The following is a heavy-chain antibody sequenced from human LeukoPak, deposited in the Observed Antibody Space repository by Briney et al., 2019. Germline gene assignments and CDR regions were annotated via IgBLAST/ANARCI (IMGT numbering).Heavy chain of an antibody. D-gene: IGHD3/OR15-3a*01. J-gene: IGHJ4*02. Sequence: PGGSLRLSCAASRFTFSSYGMHWVRQAPGKGLEWVSVIYSGGSTYYADSVKGRFTISRDNSKNTLYLQMNSLRAEDAAVYYCARVIGRWGQGTLVTVSS. CDR2: IYSGGST. V-gene: IGHV3-66*01. CDR3: ARVIGR. CDR1: RFTFSSYG.